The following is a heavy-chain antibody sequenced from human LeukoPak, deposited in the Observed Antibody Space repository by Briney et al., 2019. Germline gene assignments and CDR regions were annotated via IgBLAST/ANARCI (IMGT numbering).Heavy chain of an antibody. CDR2: IIPILGIA. V-gene: IGHV1-69*04. Sequence: SVKVSCKASGGTFSIYAISWVRQAPGQGLEWMGRIIPILGIANYAQKFQGRVTITADKSTSTAYMELSSLRSEDTAVYYCARVDTAMVIDYWGQGTLVTVSS. D-gene: IGHD5-18*01. J-gene: IGHJ4*02. CDR3: ARVDTAMVIDY. CDR1: GGTFSIYA.